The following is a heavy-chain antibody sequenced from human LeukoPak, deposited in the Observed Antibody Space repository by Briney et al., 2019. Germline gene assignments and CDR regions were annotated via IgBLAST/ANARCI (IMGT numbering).Heavy chain of an antibody. CDR2: ISNSGSSI. V-gene: IGHV3-11*04. CDR3: ARDGWTVTTDYYYYYMDV. Sequence: GGSLRLSCAASGFTFSDYYMSWIRQAPGKGLEWVSYISNSGSSIYYADSVKGRFTISRDNAKNSLYLQMNSLRAEDTAVYYCARDGWTVTTDYYYYYMDVWGKGTTVTVSS. D-gene: IGHD4-17*01. J-gene: IGHJ6*03. CDR1: GFTFSDYY.